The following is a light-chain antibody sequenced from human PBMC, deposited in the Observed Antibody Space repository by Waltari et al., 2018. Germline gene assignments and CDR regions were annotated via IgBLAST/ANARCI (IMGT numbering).Light chain of an antibody. V-gene: IGLV2-23*01. Sequence: QSVLTPPASVSGSPGQSITISCTGTRSAIGAYNFVSWVQQLPGQAPRLLISEATKRPSGVSYRFSGSKSGNTASLSISDLQAEDEADYYCCSYVGGSRVLFGGGTKLTV. CDR2: EAT. CDR3: CSYVGGSRVL. J-gene: IGLJ2*01. CDR1: RSAIGAYNF.